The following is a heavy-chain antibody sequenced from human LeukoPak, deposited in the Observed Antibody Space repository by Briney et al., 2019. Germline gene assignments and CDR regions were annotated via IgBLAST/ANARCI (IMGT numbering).Heavy chain of an antibody. CDR2: IIPIFGTA. V-gene: IGHV1-69*01. CDR1: GGTFSSYA. J-gene: IGHJ3*02. D-gene: IGHD1-26*01. Sequence: SVKVSCKAPGGTFSSYAISWVRQAPGQGLEWMGGIIPIFGTANYAQKFQGRVTITADESTSTAYMELSSLRSEDTAVYYCARDSEGRGELLPHAFDIWGQGTMVTVSS. CDR3: ARDSEGRGELLPHAFDI.